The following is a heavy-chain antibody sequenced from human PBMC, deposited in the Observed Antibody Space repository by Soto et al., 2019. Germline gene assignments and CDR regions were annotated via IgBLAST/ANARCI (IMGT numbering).Heavy chain of an antibody. CDR1: GGSISSYY. V-gene: IGHV4-59*01. D-gene: IGHD4-17*01. CDR3: ARDQYGYFDY. CDR2: IYYSGST. J-gene: IGHJ4*02. Sequence: SETLSLTCTVSGGSISSYYWSWFRQPPGKGLEWIGYIYYSGSTNYNPSLKSRVTISVDTSKNQFSLKLSSVTAADTAVYYCARDQYGYFDYWGQGTLVTVSS.